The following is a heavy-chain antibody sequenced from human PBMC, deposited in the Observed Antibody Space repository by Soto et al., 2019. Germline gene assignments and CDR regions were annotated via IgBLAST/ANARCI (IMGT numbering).Heavy chain of an antibody. D-gene: IGHD1-20*01. Sequence: ASVKVSCKASGYTFTSYYMHWVRQAPGQGLEWMGIINPSGGSTSYAQKFQGRVTMTRDTSTSTVYMELSSLRSEDTAVYYCARDRTPTGITGTNSPGYYYYFDYWGQGTLVTVSS. V-gene: IGHV1-46*03. CDR3: ARDRTPTGITGTNSPGYYYYFDY. CDR1: GYTFTSYY. CDR2: INPSGGST. J-gene: IGHJ4*02.